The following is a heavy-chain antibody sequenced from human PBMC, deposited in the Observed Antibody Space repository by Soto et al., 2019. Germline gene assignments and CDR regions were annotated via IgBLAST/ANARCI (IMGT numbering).Heavy chain of an antibody. J-gene: IGHJ5*02. V-gene: IGHV4-4*02. Sequence: SETLSLTCALSCGSITSANWWTWVRQPPGGGLEWIGEISHSGITNYKASLKSRVTMSVDKTKNDVSPKLTSMTAADTAVYYCARVLRGWFDPWGQGTPVTVSS. CDR3: ARVLRGWFDP. CDR2: ISHSGIT. CDR1: CGSITSANW.